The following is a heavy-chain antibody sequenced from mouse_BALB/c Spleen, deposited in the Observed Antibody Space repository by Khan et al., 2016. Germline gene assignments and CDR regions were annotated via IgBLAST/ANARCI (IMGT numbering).Heavy chain of an antibody. CDR1: GDSITSGY. CDR3: ARYDSSTYVRRTDY. CDR2: ISHSGST. Sequence: EVQLQESGPSLVKLSQTLYLTCSVTGDSITSGYWNWIRKFPGNKLEYMGYISHSGSTYYNPYLKSRISITRDTSKNQYYVQLNSVTTEDTATYYCARYDSSTYVRRTDYWGQGTSVSVSS. D-gene: IGHD1-1*01. J-gene: IGHJ4*01. V-gene: IGHV3-8*02.